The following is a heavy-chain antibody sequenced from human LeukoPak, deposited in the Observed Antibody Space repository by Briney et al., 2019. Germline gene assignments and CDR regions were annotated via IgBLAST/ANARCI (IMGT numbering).Heavy chain of an antibody. CDR3: ARTAYCSSANCYALDAFDI. Sequence: SETLSLTCTVSGGSISSGGYYWSWIRQHPGKGLEWIGYIYYIGNTYYNPSLQSRVIISVDTSKNQFSLKLSSVTAADTAVFYCARTAYCSSANCYALDAFDIWGQGTMVTVSS. V-gene: IGHV4-31*03. CDR2: IYYIGNT. D-gene: IGHD2-2*01. CDR1: GGSISSGGYY. J-gene: IGHJ3*02.